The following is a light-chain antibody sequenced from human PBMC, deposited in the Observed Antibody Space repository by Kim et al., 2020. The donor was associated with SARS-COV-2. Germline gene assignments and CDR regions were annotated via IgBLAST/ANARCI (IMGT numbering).Light chain of an antibody. V-gene: IGLV1-51*01. CDR1: DAKNGYNY. CDR3: GTWDSSLTAVV. J-gene: IGLJ2*01. CDR2: DNN. Sequence: RRGTISCSGDDAKNGYNYVSWYQQLPGTAPKHLIYDNNKRPSEIPDRFSGSKSGTSATLGITGHQTGDEADYYCGTWDSSLTAVVFGGGTQLTVL.